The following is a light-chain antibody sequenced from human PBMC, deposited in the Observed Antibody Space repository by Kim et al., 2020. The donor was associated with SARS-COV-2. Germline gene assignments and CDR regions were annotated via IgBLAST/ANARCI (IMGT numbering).Light chain of an antibody. V-gene: IGLV2-14*04. CDR2: DVT. CDR3: SSYTGSTTVVV. J-gene: IGLJ2*01. Sequence: QSLPISSTGTSSDVGRYNYVSCYQRHPGKAPQLMIYDVTNRPSGVSNRFSGSKSGNTASLTISGLQAEDEADYYCSSYTGSTTVVVFGGGTQLTVL. CDR1: SSDVGRYNY.